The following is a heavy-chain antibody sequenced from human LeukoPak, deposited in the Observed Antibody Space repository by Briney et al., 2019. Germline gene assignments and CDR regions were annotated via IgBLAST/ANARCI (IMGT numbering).Heavy chain of an antibody. V-gene: IGHV4-39*07. D-gene: IGHD3-9*01. CDR1: GGSIISSSYY. CDR2: IYYSGST. CDR3: ARRNYDVLSGDWFDP. J-gene: IGHJ5*02. Sequence: SETLSLTCTVSGGSIISSSYYWGWIRQPPGKGLEWIGTIYYSGSTYYNPSLESRVTISVDTSKSHFSLKLSSVTAADTAVYYCARRNYDVLSGDWFDPWGQGTLVTVSS.